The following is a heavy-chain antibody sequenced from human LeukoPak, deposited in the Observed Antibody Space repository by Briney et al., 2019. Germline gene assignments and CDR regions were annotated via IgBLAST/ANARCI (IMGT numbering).Heavy chain of an antibody. CDR2: INPNSGGT. Sequence: ASVKVSCKASVYTFTGYYMHWVRQAPGHALEWMGWINPNSGGTNYAQKFQGRVTMTRDTSISTAYMELSRLRSDDTAVYYCARDTAMVTYWFDPWGQGTLVTVSS. J-gene: IGHJ5*02. CDR1: VYTFTGYY. CDR3: ARDTAMVTYWFDP. D-gene: IGHD5-18*01. V-gene: IGHV1-2*02.